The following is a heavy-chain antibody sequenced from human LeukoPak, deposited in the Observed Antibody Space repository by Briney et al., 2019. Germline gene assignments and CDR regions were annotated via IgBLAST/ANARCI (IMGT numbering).Heavy chain of an antibody. CDR1: GFTFSSYA. V-gene: IGHV3-23*01. CDR2: ISGSVGST. J-gene: IGHJ4*02. Sequence: GGSLRLSCAASGFTFSSYAMSWVRQAPGKGLEWVSAISGSVGSTYYADSVKGRFTISRDGSKNTLYLQMNSLRAEDTAVYYCAKKTSYCGGDCYPYYFDHWGQGTLVTVSS. CDR3: AKKTSYCGGDCYPYYFDH. D-gene: IGHD2-21*02.